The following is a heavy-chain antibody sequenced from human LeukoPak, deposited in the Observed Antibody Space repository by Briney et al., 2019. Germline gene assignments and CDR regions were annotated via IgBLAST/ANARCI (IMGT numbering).Heavy chain of an antibody. D-gene: IGHD6-13*01. V-gene: IGHV5-10-1*01. CDR3: ARLTGSIAAAADY. CDR1: GYSFTSYW. CDR2: IDPSDSYT. Sequence: GESLKISYKGSGYSFTSYWISWVRQMPGKGLEWMGRIDPSDSYTNYSPSFQGHVTISADKSISTAYLQWSSLKASDTAMYYCARLTGSIAAAADYWGQGTLVTVSS. J-gene: IGHJ4*02.